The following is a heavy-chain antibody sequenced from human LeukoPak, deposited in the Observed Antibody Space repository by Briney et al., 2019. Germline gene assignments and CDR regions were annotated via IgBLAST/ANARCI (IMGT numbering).Heavy chain of an antibody. D-gene: IGHD3-9*01. CDR2: IYYSGST. Sequence: SETLSLTCSVWGVSISSYYWSWIRQPPGKGLEGIGYIYYSGSTNYNPSLKSRVTIPVDTSKNQFSLKLSSVTAADTAVYYCARDHGMAYSDILTGYGSYGMDVWGQGTTVTVSS. CDR3: ARDHGMAYSDILTGYGSYGMDV. V-gene: IGHV4-59*01. CDR1: GVSISSYY. J-gene: IGHJ6*02.